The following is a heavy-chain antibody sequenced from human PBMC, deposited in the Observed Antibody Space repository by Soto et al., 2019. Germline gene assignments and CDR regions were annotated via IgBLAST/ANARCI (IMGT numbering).Heavy chain of an antibody. CDR2: ISYDQREK. J-gene: IGHJ4*02. CDR1: GFSFRTYG. V-gene: IGHV3-30*03. Sequence: PGGSLRLSCAASGFSFRTYGINWVRQVPGKGLEWVAFISYDQREKFYADSVRGRFTISRDNSNNMLFLQMNSLRAEDTAVYFCAQQMGYGYDSTFYGFDYWGQGALVTVSS. CDR3: AQQMGYGYDSTFYGFDY. D-gene: IGHD3-22*01.